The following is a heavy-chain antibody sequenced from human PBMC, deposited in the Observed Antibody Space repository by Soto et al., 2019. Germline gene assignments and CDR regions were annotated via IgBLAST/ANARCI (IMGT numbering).Heavy chain of an antibody. CDR2: VIPIVGTA. D-gene: IGHD1-26*01. CDR3: ARESYEQNYYSTDV. J-gene: IGHJ6*02. CDR1: GGTFSSYA. Sequence: QVQLVQSGAEVKKPGSSVKVSCKASGGTFSSYAISWVRQAPGQGLECMGGVIPIVGTANYSQKCQGRFTTTADEPTSTAYMELSSIRSEDTAVYYCARESYEQNYYSTDVWGQGTTVTVS. V-gene: IGHV1-69*01.